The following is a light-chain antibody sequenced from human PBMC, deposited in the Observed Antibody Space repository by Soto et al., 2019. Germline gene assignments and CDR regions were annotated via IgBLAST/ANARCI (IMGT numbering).Light chain of an antibody. CDR1: SSDVGGFNY. CDR2: DVT. CDR3: NSYTSSSTYV. V-gene: IGLV2-14*03. Sequence: QSALTQPASVSGSPGQSITNSCTGTSSDVGGFNYVSWYQQHPGKAPKLMIYDVTNRPSGVSYRFSGSKSGNTASLTISGLQAEDEADYYCNSYTSSSTYVFGTGTQLTVL. J-gene: IGLJ1*01.